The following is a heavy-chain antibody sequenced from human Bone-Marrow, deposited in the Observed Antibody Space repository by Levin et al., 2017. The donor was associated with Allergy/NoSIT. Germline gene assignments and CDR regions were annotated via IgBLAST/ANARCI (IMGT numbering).Heavy chain of an antibody. V-gene: IGHV3-21*01. J-gene: IGHJ4*02. CDR3: ARDGQNSFYVDY. D-gene: IGHD3/OR15-3a*01. Sequence: GGSLRLSCETSGFTFKSFHMTWVRQVPGKGLEWVSSINDHGDRIYYADSVKGRFTLSRDDARRSLSLQMDSLRAEDTAVYDCARDGQNSFYVDYWGQGVLVTVS. CDR2: INDHGDRI. CDR1: GFTFKSFH.